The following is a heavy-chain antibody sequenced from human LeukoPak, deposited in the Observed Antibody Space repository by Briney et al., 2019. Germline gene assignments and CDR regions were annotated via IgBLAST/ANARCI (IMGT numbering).Heavy chain of an antibody. Sequence: GGSLRLSCAASGFTFSSYAMSWVRQAPGKGLEWVSAISGSGGSTYYADSVKGRFTISRDNSKNTLYLQMNSLRAEDTAVYYCARDLSLYDSSGYYYVRAAFDIWGQGTMVTVSS. CDR3: ARDLSLYDSSGYYYVRAAFDI. V-gene: IGHV3-23*01. CDR1: GFTFSSYA. CDR2: ISGSGGST. D-gene: IGHD3-22*01. J-gene: IGHJ3*02.